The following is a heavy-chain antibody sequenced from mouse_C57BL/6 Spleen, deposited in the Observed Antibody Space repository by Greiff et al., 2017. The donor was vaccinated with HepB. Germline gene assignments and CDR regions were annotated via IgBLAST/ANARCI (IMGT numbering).Heavy chain of an antibody. J-gene: IGHJ2*01. CDR1: GYTFTSYW. V-gene: IGHV1-52*01. Sequence: QVQLKQPGAELVRPGSSVKLSCKASGYTFTSYWMHWVKQRPIQGLEWIGNIDPSDSETHYNQKFKDKATLTVDKSSSTAYMQLSSLTSEDSAVYYCARGDGTGDYWGQGTTLTVSS. CDR3: ARGDGTGDY. D-gene: IGHD3-3*01. CDR2: IDPSDSET.